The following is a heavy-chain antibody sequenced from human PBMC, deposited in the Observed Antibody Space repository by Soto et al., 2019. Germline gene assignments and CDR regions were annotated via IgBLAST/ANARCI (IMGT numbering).Heavy chain of an antibody. CDR3: ARRPMPSPTNYRLDV. CDR1: GGSLSGNY. Sequence: PSETLSLTCAVYGGSLSGNYWTWISPSPGKGLEWIGEISQSGRSNYSPSLNSRVTLSVDTSERQFSLRLSSVTAADTAVYYCARRPMPSPTNYRLDVWATGTTVTVSS. D-gene: IGHD1-7*01. V-gene: IGHV4-34*01. CDR2: ISQSGRS. J-gene: IGHJ6*04.